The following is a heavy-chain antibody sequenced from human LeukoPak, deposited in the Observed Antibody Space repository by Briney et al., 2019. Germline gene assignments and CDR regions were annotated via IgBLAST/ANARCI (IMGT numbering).Heavy chain of an antibody. V-gene: IGHV3-7*01. D-gene: IGHD3-10*01. CDR2: IKQDGSEK. CDR1: GFTFSSYW. J-gene: IGHJ4*02. CDR3: ARVPSLLWFGEPPSDFDY. Sequence: GGSLRLSCAASGFTFSSYWMSWVRQAPGKGLEWVANIKQDGSEKYYVDSVKGRFTISRDNAKNSLYLQMNSLRAEDTAVYYCARVPSLLWFGEPPSDFDYWGQGTLVTVSS.